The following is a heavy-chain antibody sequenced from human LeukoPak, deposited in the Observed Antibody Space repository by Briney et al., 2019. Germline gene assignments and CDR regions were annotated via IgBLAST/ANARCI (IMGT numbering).Heavy chain of an antibody. CDR1: GFTFRCYW. CDR3: ARDFSAQVPVTIHDNWFDP. V-gene: IGHV3-7*01. J-gene: IGHJ5*02. D-gene: IGHD2-2*01. CDR2: KRQDGCEE. Sequence: GGPLRLSCAASGFTFRCYWMIWLPQAPGKGPEWVANKRQDGCEEYYMDSVKGRFTISRDNAKKSLYLQMNSLRADDTAMYYCARDFSAQVPVTIHDNWFDPWGQGTLVIVSS.